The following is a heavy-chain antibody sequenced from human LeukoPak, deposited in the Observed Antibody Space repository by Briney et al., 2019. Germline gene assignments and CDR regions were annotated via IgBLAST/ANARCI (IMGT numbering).Heavy chain of an antibody. CDR3: ARRRVGFTVDY. V-gene: IGHV4-38-2*01. CDR1: GYSISSGYY. J-gene: IGHJ4*02. D-gene: IGHD1-26*01. Sequence: SETLSLTRAVSGYSISSGYYWGWIRQPPGKGLEWIGSIYHSGSTYYNPSLKSRVNISVDTSKNQFSLKLSSVTAADTAVYYCARRRVGFTVDYWSQGTLVTVSS. CDR2: IYHSGST.